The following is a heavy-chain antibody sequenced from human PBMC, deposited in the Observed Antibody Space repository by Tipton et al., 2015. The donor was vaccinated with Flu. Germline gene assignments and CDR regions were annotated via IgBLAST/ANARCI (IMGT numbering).Heavy chain of an antibody. CDR2: ISGGGAIG. Sequence: LSLTCAASGFTFNRYAMSWVRQAPGKGLEWVSGISGGGAIGYFADSVKGRFTISRDNSKNMLYLQMNSLRPEDTAIYYCAKVIPEIVAGLDYWGQGTPVTVSS. CDR1: GFTFNRYA. V-gene: IGHV3-23*01. J-gene: IGHJ4*02. CDR3: AKVIPEIVAGLDY. D-gene: IGHD6-19*01.